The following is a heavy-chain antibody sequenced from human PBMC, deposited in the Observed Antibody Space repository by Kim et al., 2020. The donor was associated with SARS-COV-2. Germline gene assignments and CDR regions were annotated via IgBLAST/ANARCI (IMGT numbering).Heavy chain of an antibody. J-gene: IGHJ4*02. Sequence: GGSLRLSCAASGFTFRSYAMNWVRQAPGKGLEWVSSISGSGDKIDYADSVKGRFTISRDSSKNTLSLQMNSLRAEDTAVYYCAKAVGDLSGSWYYLDYWGQGTLVTVSS. CDR2: ISGSGDKI. D-gene: IGHD6-19*01. CDR1: GFTFRSYA. V-gene: IGHV3-23*01. CDR3: AKAVGDLSGSWYYLDY.